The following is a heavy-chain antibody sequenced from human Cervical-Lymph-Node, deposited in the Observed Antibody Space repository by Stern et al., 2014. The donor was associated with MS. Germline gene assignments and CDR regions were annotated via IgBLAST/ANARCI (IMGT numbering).Heavy chain of an antibody. V-gene: IGHV4-34*01. Sequence: QVQLQQWGAGLLKPSETLSLTCAVYGGSFSDYYWSWIRLPPGKGLEWLGGINHSGSSNYNPSLKSRVTIPVETSKNQFSLKLNSATAADTAVYYCARGGYSSSWGRVRGMDVWGQGTTVIVSS. CDR1: GGSFSDYY. CDR3: ARGGYSSSWGRVRGMDV. CDR2: INHSGSS. D-gene: IGHD6-13*01. J-gene: IGHJ6*02.